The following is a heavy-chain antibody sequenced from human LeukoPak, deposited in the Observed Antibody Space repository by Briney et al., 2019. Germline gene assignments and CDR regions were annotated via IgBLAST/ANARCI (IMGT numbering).Heavy chain of an antibody. V-gene: IGHV4-61*02. CDR3: ARAVLATKSEHWFDS. J-gene: IGHJ5*01. D-gene: IGHD2-8*01. Sequence: SQTLSLTCTVSGGSISSGSYYWSWLRQPAGTGLEWIGRIYTSGRTNYNPSLKSRVTISVDTSKNQFSLNLSSVTAADTAMYYCARAVLATKSEHWFDSWGQGTLVTVSS. CDR1: GGSISSGSYY. CDR2: IYTSGRT.